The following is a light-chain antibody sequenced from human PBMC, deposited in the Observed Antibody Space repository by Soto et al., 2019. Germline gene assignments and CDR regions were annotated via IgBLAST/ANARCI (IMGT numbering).Light chain of an antibody. CDR3: CSSAGTYTSV. Sequence: QSALTQPPSASGTPGQRVTISCSGSSSNIGSDFVYWYQQLPGTAPKLLIYHNYQRPSGVPDRFSGSKSGTSGSLAISGLQAEDEADYYCCSSAGTYTSVFGGGTKLTVL. J-gene: IGLJ3*02. V-gene: IGLV1-44*01. CDR1: SSNIGSDF. CDR2: HNY.